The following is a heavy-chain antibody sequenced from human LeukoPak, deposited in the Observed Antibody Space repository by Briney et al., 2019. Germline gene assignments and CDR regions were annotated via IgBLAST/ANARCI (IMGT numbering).Heavy chain of an antibody. Sequence: GGSLRLSCAASGFTFSSYEMNWVRQAPGKGLEWVSYISSSGSTIYYADSVKGRFTISRDNAKNSLYLQMNSLRAEDTAVYYCAREDDPVDIVATGTSTIDYWGQGTLVTVSS. CDR1: GFTFSSYE. V-gene: IGHV3-48*03. CDR3: AREDDPVDIVATGTSTIDY. J-gene: IGHJ4*02. D-gene: IGHD5-12*01. CDR2: ISSSGSTI.